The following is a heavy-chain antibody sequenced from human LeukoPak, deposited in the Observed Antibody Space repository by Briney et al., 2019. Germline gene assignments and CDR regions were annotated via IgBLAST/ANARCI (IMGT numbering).Heavy chain of an antibody. D-gene: IGHD3-10*01. CDR1: GGTFSSYA. J-gene: IGHJ3*02. CDR2: IIPIFGTA. V-gene: IGHV1-69*05. CDR3: ARGTMGDAFDI. Sequence: ASVKVSCKASGGTFSSYAISWVRQAPGQGLEWMGGIIPIFGTANYAQKFQGRVTINTDESTSTAYMELSSLRSEDTAVYYCARGTMGDAFDIWGQGTMVTVSS.